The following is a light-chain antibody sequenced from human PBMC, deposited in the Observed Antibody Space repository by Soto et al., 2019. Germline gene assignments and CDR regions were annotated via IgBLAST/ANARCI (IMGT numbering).Light chain of an antibody. Sequence: EIVLTQSPGTLSLSPGERATLSCRASQSITSSFLAWYQQKPGQAPRLLIYGSSRRATGIPDRFSGSGSGTDFTLTISRQEPEDCAVYYCQQYGSSPITFGQGTRLEIK. J-gene: IGKJ5*01. V-gene: IGKV3-20*01. CDR3: QQYGSSPIT. CDR1: QSITSSF. CDR2: GSS.